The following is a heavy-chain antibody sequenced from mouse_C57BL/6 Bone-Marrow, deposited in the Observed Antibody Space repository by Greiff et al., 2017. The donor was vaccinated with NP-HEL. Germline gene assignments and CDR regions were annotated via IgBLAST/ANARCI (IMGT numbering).Heavy chain of an antibody. J-gene: IGHJ3*01. CDR3: TREQAQATWAAY. V-gene: IGHV5-9-1*02. CDR1: GFTFSSYA. Sequence: EVQRVESGEGLVKPGGSLKLSCAASGFTFSSYAMSWVRQTPEKRLEWVAYISSGGDYIYYAENVKGRFTISRDNARNTLYLQMSSLKSEDTAMYYCTREQAQATWAAYWGQGTLVTVSA. D-gene: IGHD3-2*02. CDR2: ISSGGDYI.